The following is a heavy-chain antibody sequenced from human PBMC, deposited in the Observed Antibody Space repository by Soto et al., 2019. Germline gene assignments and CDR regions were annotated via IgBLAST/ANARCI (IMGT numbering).Heavy chain of an antibody. CDR3: ARGRVLFDP. J-gene: IGHJ5*02. Sequence: SETLSLTCAVYGGSFSGYYWSWIRQPPGKGLEWIGEINHSGSTNYNPSLKSRVTISVDTSKNQFSLKLSSVTAADTAVYYCARGRVLFDPWGQGTLVTVSS. CDR2: INHSGST. CDR1: GGSFSGYY. D-gene: IGHD2-2*01. V-gene: IGHV4-34*01.